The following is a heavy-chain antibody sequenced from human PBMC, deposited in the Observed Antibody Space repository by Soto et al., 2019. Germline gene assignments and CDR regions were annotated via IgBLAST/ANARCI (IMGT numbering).Heavy chain of an antibody. CDR1: GFTFSSYA. CDR3: TRDGWRGVSAWWEPVNYFDY. CDR2: ISYDGSNK. D-gene: IGHD2-15*01. J-gene: IGHJ4*02. V-gene: IGHV3-30-3*01. Sequence: GGSLRLSCAASGFTFSSYAMHWVRQAPGKGLEWVAVISYDGSNKYYADSVKGRFTISRDNSKNTLYLQMNSLRAEDTAVYYCTRDGWRGVSAWWEPVNYFDYWGQGTLVTVSS.